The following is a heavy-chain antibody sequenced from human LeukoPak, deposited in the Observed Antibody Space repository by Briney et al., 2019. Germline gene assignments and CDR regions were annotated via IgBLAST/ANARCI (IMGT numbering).Heavy chain of an antibody. Sequence: GGSLRLSCAASGFTFSTYSMNWVRQAPGKGLEWVSSISSSSSYIYYADSVKGRFTISRDNAKNSLYLQMNSLRAEDTAVYYCASRNQYCGGDCFWAFDIWGRGTMVTVSS. J-gene: IGHJ3*02. V-gene: IGHV3-21*01. D-gene: IGHD2-21*02. CDR3: ASRNQYCGGDCFWAFDI. CDR2: ISSSSSYI. CDR1: GFTFSTYS.